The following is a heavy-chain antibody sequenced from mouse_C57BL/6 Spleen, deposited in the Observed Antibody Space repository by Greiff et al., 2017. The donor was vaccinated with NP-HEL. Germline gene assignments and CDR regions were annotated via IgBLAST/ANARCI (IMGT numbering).Heavy chain of an antibody. CDR1: GFPLTSYG. CDR3: ARHSDYSNYVYAMDY. J-gene: IGHJ4*01. D-gene: IGHD2-5*01. V-gene: IGHV2-6-1*01. Sequence: QVQLKESGPGLVAPSQSLSITCTVSGFPLTSYGVHWVRQPPGKGLEWLVVIWSDGSTTYNSALKSRLSISKDNSKSQVFLKMNSLQTDDTAMYYCARHSDYSNYVYAMDYWGQGTSVTVSS. CDR2: IWSDGST.